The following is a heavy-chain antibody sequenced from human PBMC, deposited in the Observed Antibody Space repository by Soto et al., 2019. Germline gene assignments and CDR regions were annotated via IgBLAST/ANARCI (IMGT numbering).Heavy chain of an antibody. D-gene: IGHD2-21*02. V-gene: IGHV4-30-2*01. CDR1: GGSISSDYYS. J-gene: IGHJ4*02. CDR3: ARVVNCGGDCSLDY. CDR2: IYHSGST. Sequence: QLQLQESGSGLVTPSQTLSLTCAVSGGSISSDYYSWTWIRQPPGNGLEWIGYIYHSGSTYYNPSLKSRVPISVDNSKNQFSLKLRSVIAADTAVYYCARVVNCGGDCSLDYWGQGTLVTVSS.